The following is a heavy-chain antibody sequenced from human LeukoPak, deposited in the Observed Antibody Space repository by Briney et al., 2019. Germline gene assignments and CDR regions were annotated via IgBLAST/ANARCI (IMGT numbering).Heavy chain of an antibody. V-gene: IGHV3-30*02. Sequence: GGSLRLSCAASGFTFSSYGMHWVRQAPGKGLEWVAFIRYDGSNKYYADSVKGRFTISRDNSKNTLYLQMNSLRAEDTAVYYCAKGGYQLLFGLFDYWGQGTLVTVSS. CDR3: AKGGYQLLFGLFDY. D-gene: IGHD2-2*01. CDR2: IRYDGSNK. J-gene: IGHJ4*02. CDR1: GFTFSSYG.